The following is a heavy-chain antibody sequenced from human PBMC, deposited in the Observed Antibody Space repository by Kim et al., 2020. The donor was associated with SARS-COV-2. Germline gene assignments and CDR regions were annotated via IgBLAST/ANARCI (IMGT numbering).Heavy chain of an antibody. CDR3: ARSYSGTYNS. CDR2: TYYRSKWYN. Sequence: SQTLSLTCAISEDSVSSNSVAWNWIRQSPSRGLEWLGRTYYRSKWYNDYAVSVKSRITITPDTSKNQFSLHLSSVSPEDTAIYYCARSYSGTYNSWGQGTLVTVSS. CDR1: EDSVSSNSVA. D-gene: IGHD1-26*01. V-gene: IGHV6-1*01. J-gene: IGHJ5*02.